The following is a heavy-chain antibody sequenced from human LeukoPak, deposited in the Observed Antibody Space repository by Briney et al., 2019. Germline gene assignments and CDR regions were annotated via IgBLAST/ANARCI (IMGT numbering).Heavy chain of an antibody. Sequence: SVKVSCKASGGTFSSYAISWVRQAPGQGLEWMGGIIPIFGTANYAQKFQGRVTITADESTSTAYMELSSLRSEDTAVYYCAGGRKGNDDNCIDYWGQGTLVTVSS. D-gene: IGHD1-1*01. CDR1: GGTFSSYA. J-gene: IGHJ4*02. V-gene: IGHV1-69*13. CDR2: IIPIFGTA. CDR3: AGGRKGNDDNCIDY.